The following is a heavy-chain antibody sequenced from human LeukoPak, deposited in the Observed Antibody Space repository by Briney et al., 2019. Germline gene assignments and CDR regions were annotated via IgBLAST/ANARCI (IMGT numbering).Heavy chain of an antibody. Sequence: PSETLSLTCTVPGYSISSGYYWGWIRQPPGKGLEWIGSIYHSGSTYYNPSLKSRVTISVDTSKNQFSLKLSSVTAADTAVYYCARYQLLYFLFDYWGQGTLVTVSS. D-gene: IGHD2-2*02. CDR2: IYHSGST. V-gene: IGHV4-38-2*02. CDR1: GYSISSGYY. J-gene: IGHJ4*02. CDR3: ARYQLLYFLFDY.